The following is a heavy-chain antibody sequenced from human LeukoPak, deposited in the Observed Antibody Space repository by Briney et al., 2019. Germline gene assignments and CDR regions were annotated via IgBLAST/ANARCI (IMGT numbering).Heavy chain of an antibody. CDR3: ARRVLRYFDWLRGYNWFDP. V-gene: IGHV4-34*01. Sequence: PSGTLSLTCAVYGGSFSGYYWSWIRQPPGKGLEWIGEINHSGSTNYNPSLKSRVTISVDTSKNQFSLKLSSVTAADTAVYYCARRVLRYFDWLRGYNWFDPWGQGTLVTVSS. J-gene: IGHJ5*02. D-gene: IGHD3-9*01. CDR1: GGSFSGYY. CDR2: INHSGST.